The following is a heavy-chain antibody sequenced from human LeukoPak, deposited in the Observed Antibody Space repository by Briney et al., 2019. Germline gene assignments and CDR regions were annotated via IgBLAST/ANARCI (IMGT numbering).Heavy chain of an antibody. Sequence: GGSLRFSCAASGFTFSSYSMNWVRQAPGKGLEWVSSISSSSSYIYYADSVKGRFTISRDNAKNSLYLQMNSLRVEDTAVYYCARLDPEYYVDYWGQGTLVTV. J-gene: IGHJ4*01. CDR2: ISSSSSYI. CDR1: GFTFSSYS. CDR3: ARLDPEYYVDY. V-gene: IGHV3-21*01.